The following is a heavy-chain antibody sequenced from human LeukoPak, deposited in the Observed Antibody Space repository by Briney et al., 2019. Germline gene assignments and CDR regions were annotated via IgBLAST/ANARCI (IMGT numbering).Heavy chain of an antibody. J-gene: IGHJ3*02. D-gene: IGHD3-10*01. CDR3: AREIYGSGSYGDAFDI. CDR2: INPSGGST. CDR1: GYTFTSYY. V-gene: IGHV1-46*01. Sequence: ASVKVSCKASGYTFTSYYMHWVRQAPGQGLEWMGIINPSGGSTSCAQKFQGRVTMTRDTSTSTVYMELSSLRSEDTAVYYCAREIYGSGSYGDAFDIWGQGTMVTVSS.